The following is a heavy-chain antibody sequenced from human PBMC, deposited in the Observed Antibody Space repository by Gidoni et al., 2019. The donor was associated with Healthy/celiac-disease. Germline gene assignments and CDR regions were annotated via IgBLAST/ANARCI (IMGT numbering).Heavy chain of an antibody. J-gene: IGHJ4*02. CDR3: ARDIGTMTTVTV. CDR1: GFPFSSYS. CDR2: ISSSSSYI. Sequence: EVQLVESGGGLVKPGGYLSLSCAASGFPFSSYSMNWVRQAPGKGLEWVSSISSSSSYIYYADSVKGRFTISRDNAKNSLYLQMNSLRAEDTAVYYCARDIGTMTTVTVWGQGTLVTVSS. V-gene: IGHV3-21*01. D-gene: IGHD4-17*01.